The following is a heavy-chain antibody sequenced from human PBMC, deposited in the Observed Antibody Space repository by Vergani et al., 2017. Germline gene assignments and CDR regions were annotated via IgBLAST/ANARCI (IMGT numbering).Heavy chain of an antibody. CDR3: ARGSXGDIVVVPAAYFDY. J-gene: IGHJ4*02. V-gene: IGHV3-9*01. CDR2: ISWNSGSI. CDR1: GFTFDDYA. D-gene: IGHD2-2*01. Sequence: EVQLVVSGGGLVQPGRSLRLSCAASGFTFDDYAMHWVRQAPGKGLEWVSGISWNSGSIGYADSVKGRFTISRDNAKNSLYLQMNSLRAEDTALYYCARGSXGDIVVVPAAYFDYWGQGTLVTVSS.